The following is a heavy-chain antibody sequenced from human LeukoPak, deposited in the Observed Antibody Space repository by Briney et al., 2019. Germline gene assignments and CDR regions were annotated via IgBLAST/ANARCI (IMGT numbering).Heavy chain of an antibody. CDR1: GYTFTSYG. V-gene: IGHV1-18*01. CDR3: ARVEMATILGPQLFDI. CDR2: ISAYNGNT. J-gene: IGHJ3*02. D-gene: IGHD5-24*01. Sequence: ASVKVSCKASGYTFTSYGISWVRQAPGQGLEWMGWISAYNGNTNYAQKLQGRVTMTTDTSTSTAYMELRSLRSDDTAVYYCARVEMATILGPQLFDIWGQGTRVTVSS.